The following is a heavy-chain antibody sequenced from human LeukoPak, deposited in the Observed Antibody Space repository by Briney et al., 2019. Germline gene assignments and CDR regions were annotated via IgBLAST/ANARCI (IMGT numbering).Heavy chain of an antibody. D-gene: IGHD3-9*01. CDR1: GYSFTSYW. CDR2: FYPGDSDT. CDR3: ARRDYDILTGYYSLDY. Sequence: GESLQISCKGSGYSFTSYWIGWVRQMPGKGLEWMGIFYPGDSDTRYSPSFQGQVTISADKSISTAYLQWSSLKASDTAMYYCARRDYDILTGYYSLDYWGQGTLVTVSS. V-gene: IGHV5-51*01. J-gene: IGHJ4*02.